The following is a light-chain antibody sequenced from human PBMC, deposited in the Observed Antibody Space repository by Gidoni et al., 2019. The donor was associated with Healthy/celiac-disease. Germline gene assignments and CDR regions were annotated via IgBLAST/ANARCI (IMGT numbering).Light chain of an antibody. Sequence: SSELPQDPAVSVALGQTVRITCQGDSLRSNYASWYQQKPGQAPVLVIYGKNNRPSGIPDRFSGSSSGNTASLTITGAEAEDEADYYCKSRDSSGNHRVFGTGTKVTVL. J-gene: IGLJ1*01. CDR3: KSRDSSGNHRV. CDR1: SLRSNY. CDR2: GKN. V-gene: IGLV3-19*01.